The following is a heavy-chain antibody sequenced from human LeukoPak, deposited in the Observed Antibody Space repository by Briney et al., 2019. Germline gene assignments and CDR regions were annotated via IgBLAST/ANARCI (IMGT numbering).Heavy chain of an antibody. CDR2: ISYDGSTN. Sequence: GGSLRLSCAASGFTVGNNYMSWVRQAPGKGLEWVAVISYDGSTNYYADSVKGRFTISRDNSKNTLYLQMNSLRAEDTAVYYCARDAGAARYHGMDVWGQGTTVTVPS. D-gene: IGHD6-13*01. CDR1: GFTVGNNY. J-gene: IGHJ6*02. CDR3: ARDAGAARYHGMDV. V-gene: IGHV3-30*03.